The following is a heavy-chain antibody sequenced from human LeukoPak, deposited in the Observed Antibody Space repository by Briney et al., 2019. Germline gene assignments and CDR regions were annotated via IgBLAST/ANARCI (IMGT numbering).Heavy chain of an antibody. J-gene: IGHJ4*02. Sequence: PGGSLRLSCAASGFAFNTYAMSWVRQAPGKGLEWVSALSGSGSSTYYADSVKGRFTISRDNSKNTLYLQMNSLRAEDTAVYFCAKDKGYYFGYWGQGTVVTVAS. CDR3: AKDKGYYFGY. CDR1: GFAFNTYA. CDR2: LSGSGSST. V-gene: IGHV3-23*01.